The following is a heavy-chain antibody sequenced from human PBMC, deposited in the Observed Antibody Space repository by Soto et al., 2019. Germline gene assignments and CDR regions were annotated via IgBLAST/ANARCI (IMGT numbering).Heavy chain of an antibody. CDR1: GFIFTTYG. J-gene: IGHJ4*02. V-gene: IGHV3-33*01. Sequence: QVQLVESGGGVVQPGKSLRLSCAASGFIFTTYGMHWVRQAPGKGLEWVAVIWYDGGNKYYADSVKGRFTISRDNSKNTLYLKMNSLRAEDTAVYYCARAVGPFDSWGLGTLVTVSS. D-gene: IGHD1-26*01. CDR2: IWYDGGNK. CDR3: ARAVGPFDS.